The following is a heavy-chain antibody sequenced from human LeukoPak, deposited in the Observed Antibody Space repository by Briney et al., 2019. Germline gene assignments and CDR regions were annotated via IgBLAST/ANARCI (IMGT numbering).Heavy chain of an antibody. D-gene: IGHD6-13*01. CDR3: ARGDSSSWYFWFDP. J-gene: IGHJ5*02. CDR1: GYTFTSYD. CDR2: MNPNSGNT. V-gene: IGHV1-8*03. Sequence: ASVKVSCKASGYTFTSYDINWVRQATGQGLEWMGWMNPNSGNTGYAQKFQGRVTITRNTSISTAYMELSSLRSEDTAVYYCARGDSSSWYFWFDPWGQGTLVTVSS.